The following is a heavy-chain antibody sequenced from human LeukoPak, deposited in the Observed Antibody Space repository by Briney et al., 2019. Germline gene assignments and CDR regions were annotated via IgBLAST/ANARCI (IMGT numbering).Heavy chain of an antibody. CDR2: INHSGST. CDR1: GGSFSGYY. CDR3: ARGHAVDTAMVRLSDY. V-gene: IGHV4-34*01. Sequence: PSETLSLTCAVYGGSFSGYYWSWIHQPPGKGLEWIGEINHSGSTNYNPSLKSRVTISVDTSKNQFSLKLSSVTAADTAVYYCARGHAVDTAMVRLSDYWGQGTLVTVSS. J-gene: IGHJ4*02. D-gene: IGHD5-18*01.